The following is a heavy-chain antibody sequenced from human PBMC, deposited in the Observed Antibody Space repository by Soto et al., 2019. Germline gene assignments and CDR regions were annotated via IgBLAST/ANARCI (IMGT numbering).Heavy chain of an antibody. V-gene: IGHV1-8*01. CDR2: MNPNSGDT. CDR1: GYTFSSYD. Sequence: QVQLVQSGAEVKKPGASVKVSCKASGYTFSSYDINWVRQATGQGLEWMGWMNPNSGDTNYPQKFQGRVTMTRNTSIDTAYMELSSVRAEDTAGYYCARGRKFPTSLVRGVKPYYYYDMDVWGEGTTVTVSS. CDR3: ARGRKFPTSLVRGVKPYYYYDMDV. D-gene: IGHD3-10*01. J-gene: IGHJ6*03.